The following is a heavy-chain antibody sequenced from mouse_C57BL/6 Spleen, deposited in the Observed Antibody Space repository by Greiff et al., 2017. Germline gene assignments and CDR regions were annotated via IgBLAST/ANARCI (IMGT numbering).Heavy chain of an antibody. CDR2: IYPGSGST. D-gene: IGHD1-1*01. V-gene: IGHV1-55*01. CDR1: GYTFTSYW. CDR3: ARPLYYYGSSYAMDY. J-gene: IGHJ4*01. Sequence: VQLQQPGAELVKPGASVKMSCKASGYTFTSYWITWVKQRPGQGLEWIGDIYPGSGSTNYNEKFKSKATLTVDTSSSTAYMQLSSLTSEDSAVYYCARPLYYYGSSYAMDYWGQGTSVTVSS.